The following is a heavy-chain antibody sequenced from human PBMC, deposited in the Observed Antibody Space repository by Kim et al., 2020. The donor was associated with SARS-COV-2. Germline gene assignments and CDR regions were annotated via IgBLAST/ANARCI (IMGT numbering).Heavy chain of an antibody. CDR3: ARVGGSIANQEGGGWDSEDYYYGMDV. V-gene: IGHV1-69*04. CDR1: GGTFSSYA. J-gene: IGHJ6*02. D-gene: IGHD6-6*01. CDR2: IIPILGIA. Sequence: SVKVSCKASGGTFSSYAISWVRQAPGQGLEWMGRIIPILGIANYAQKFQGRVTITADKSTSTAYMELSSLRSEDTAVYYCARVGGSIANQEGGGWDSEDYYYGMDVWGQGTTVTVSS.